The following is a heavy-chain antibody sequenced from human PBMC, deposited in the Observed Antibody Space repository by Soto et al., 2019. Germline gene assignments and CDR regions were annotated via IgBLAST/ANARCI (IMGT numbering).Heavy chain of an antibody. Sequence: GSLRLSCAASGFTFSTHWMTWVRQAPGKGLEWVANIKQDGSEKYYVDSVKGRFTISRDNAKNSLYLQMNSLAAEDTAVYYCARWDFDILAGYYIDVWGQGTTVTVSS. V-gene: IGHV3-7*03. CDR1: GFTFSTHW. J-gene: IGHJ6*03. CDR3: ARWDFDILAGYYIDV. D-gene: IGHD3-9*01. CDR2: IKQDGSEK.